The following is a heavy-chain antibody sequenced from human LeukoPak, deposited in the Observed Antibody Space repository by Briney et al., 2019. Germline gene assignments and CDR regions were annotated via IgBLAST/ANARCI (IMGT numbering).Heavy chain of an antibody. CDR1: GFTFSSYS. Sequence: GGSLSLSCAASGFTFSSYSMNWVRQAPGKGLEWVSYISSSSSTIYYADSVKGRFTISRDNAKNSLYLQMNSLRAEDTAVYYCARLRYYGMDVWGQGTTVTVSS. J-gene: IGHJ6*02. V-gene: IGHV3-48*04. CDR2: ISSSSSTI. CDR3: ARLRYYGMDV.